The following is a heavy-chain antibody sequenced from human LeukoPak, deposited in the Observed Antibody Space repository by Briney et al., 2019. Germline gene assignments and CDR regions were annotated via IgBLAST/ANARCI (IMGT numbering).Heavy chain of an antibody. V-gene: IGHV4-34*01. CDR2: INHSGST. D-gene: IGHD6-19*01. Sequence: PSETLSLTCAVYGGSFSGYYWGWIRQPPGKGLEWIGEINHSGSTNYNPSLKSRVAISVDTSKNQFSLKLSSVTAADTAVYYCARGTRGGSGWYGLDYWGQGTLVTVSS. CDR1: GGSFSGYY. J-gene: IGHJ4*02. CDR3: ARGTRGGSGWYGLDY.